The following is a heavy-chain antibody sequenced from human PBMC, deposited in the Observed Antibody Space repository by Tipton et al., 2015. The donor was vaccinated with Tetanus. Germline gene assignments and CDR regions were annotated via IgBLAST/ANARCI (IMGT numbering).Heavy chain of an antibody. CDR1: GGPFRSYY. J-gene: IGHJ3*02. V-gene: IGHV4-4*07. D-gene: IGHD2-2*01. CDR3: ASVGYATSTDGFDI. CDR2: VYNSGSA. Sequence: TLSLTCTVSGGPFRSYYWTWIRQPAGKGLEWIGRVYNSGSANYNPSLKSRVTMSVDTSKDQFSLKMNSVTAADTAVYYCASVGYATSTDGFDIWSQGTAVTVSS.